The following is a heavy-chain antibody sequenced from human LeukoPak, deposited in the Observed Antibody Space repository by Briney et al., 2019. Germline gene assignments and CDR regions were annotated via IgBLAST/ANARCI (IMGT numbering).Heavy chain of an antibody. CDR1: GFTFSSYS. CDR2: IYSGGST. V-gene: IGHV3-53*01. CDR3: ARESGGYSYGYRRGYYYYGMDV. D-gene: IGHD5-18*01. Sequence: GGSLRLSCAASGFTFSSYSMNWVRQAPGKRLEWVSVIYSGGSTYYADSVKGRFTISRDNSKNTLYLQMNSLRAEDTAVYYCARESGGYSYGYRRGYYYYGMDVWGQGTTVTVSS. J-gene: IGHJ6*02.